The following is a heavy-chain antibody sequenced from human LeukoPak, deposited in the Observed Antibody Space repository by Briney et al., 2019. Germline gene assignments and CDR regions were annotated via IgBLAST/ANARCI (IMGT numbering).Heavy chain of an antibody. Sequence: GASVKVSCKASGYTFTSYYMHWVRQAPGQGLEWMGIINPSGGSTSYAQKFQDRVTMTRDTSTSTVYMELSSLRSEDTAVYYCARGRPLLWFGESPETRNWFDPWGQETLVTVSS. D-gene: IGHD3-10*01. CDR1: GYTFTSYY. CDR3: ARGRPLLWFGESPETRNWFDP. V-gene: IGHV1-46*01. CDR2: INPSGGST. J-gene: IGHJ5*02.